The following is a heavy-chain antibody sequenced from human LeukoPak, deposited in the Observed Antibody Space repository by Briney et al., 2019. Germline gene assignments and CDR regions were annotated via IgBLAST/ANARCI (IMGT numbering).Heavy chain of an antibody. D-gene: IGHD4-17*01. CDR1: GGSISSGSYY. V-gene: IGHV4-61*02. CDR2: IYTSGST. J-gene: IGHJ4*02. CDR3: ARVRTFYGDADY. Sequence: SETLSLTCTVPGGSISSGSYYWSWIRQPAGKGLEWIGRIYTSGSTNYNPSLKSRVTISVDTSKNQFSLKLNSVTAADTAVYYCARVRTFYGDADYWGQGTLVTVSS.